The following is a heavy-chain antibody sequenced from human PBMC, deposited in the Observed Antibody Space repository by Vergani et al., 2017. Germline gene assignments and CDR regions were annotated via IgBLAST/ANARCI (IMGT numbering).Heavy chain of an antibody. Sequence: EVQLVESGGGLVQPGRSLRLSCAASGFSFDDYAMHWVRQAPGKGLEWVSGISWNSGNIGYADSVKGRFTISRDNAKNTLYLQMNSLRAEDTAVYYCAKASRSVVMWYYGMDVWGQGTTVTVSS. J-gene: IGHJ6*02. CDR2: ISWNSGNI. CDR3: AKASRSVVMWYYGMDV. D-gene: IGHD3-22*01. V-gene: IGHV3-9*01. CDR1: GFSFDDYA.